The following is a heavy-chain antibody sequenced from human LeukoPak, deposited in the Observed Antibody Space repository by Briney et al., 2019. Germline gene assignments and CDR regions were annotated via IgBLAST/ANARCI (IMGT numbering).Heavy chain of an antibody. CDR2: IKQDGSEK. CDR3: ARVQVYSGYDLHYFDY. Sequence: GGSLRLSCAASGFTFISYWMSWVRQAPGKGLEWVANIKQDGSEKYYVDSVKGRFTISRDNAKNSLYLQMNSLRAEDTAVYYCARVQVYSGYDLHYFDYWGQGTLVTVSS. J-gene: IGHJ4*02. CDR1: GFTFISYW. D-gene: IGHD5-12*01. V-gene: IGHV3-7*01.